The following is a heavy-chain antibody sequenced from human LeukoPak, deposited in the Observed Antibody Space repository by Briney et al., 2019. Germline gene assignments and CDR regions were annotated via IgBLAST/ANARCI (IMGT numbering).Heavy chain of an antibody. CDR1: GGSISSSSYY. V-gene: IGHV4-39*01. J-gene: IGHJ4*02. Sequence: SETLSLTCTVSGGSISSSSYYWGWIRQPPGKGLEWIGSIYYSGSTYYNPSLKSRVTISVDTSKNQFSLKLSSVTAADTAVYYCARPYSGSSFDCWGQGTLVTVSS. D-gene: IGHD1-26*01. CDR3: ARPYSGSSFDC. CDR2: IYYSGST.